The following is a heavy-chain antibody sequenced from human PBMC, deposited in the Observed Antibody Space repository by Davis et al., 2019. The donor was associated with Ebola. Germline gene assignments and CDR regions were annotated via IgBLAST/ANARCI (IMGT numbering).Heavy chain of an antibody. CDR3: ARGDMVRGVSIVNYYYYMDV. Sequence: GESLKISCAASGFTFSNYWMHWVRQAPGKGLVWVSRINSDGSTTTYADSVKGRFTSSRDNAKNTMYLQMSGLRAEDTAVYYCARGDMVRGVSIVNYYYYMDVWGKGTTVTVSS. D-gene: IGHD3-10*01. J-gene: IGHJ6*03. V-gene: IGHV3-74*01. CDR1: GFTFSNYW. CDR2: INSDGSTT.